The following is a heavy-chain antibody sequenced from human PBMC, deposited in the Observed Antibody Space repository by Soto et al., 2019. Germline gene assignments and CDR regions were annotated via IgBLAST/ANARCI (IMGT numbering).Heavy chain of an antibody. Sequence: QVQLVESGGGLVKPGGSLRLSCAASRFTFSDYYMSWIRQAPGKGLEWVSYISGSSSYTKYADSVKGRFTISRDNARNSLYLQMNSLRVEDTAVYFCARRELKYAGSAYYDAFDIWGQGTMVTVSS. V-gene: IGHV3-11*06. J-gene: IGHJ3*02. D-gene: IGHD3-16*01. CDR2: ISGSSSYT. CDR1: RFTFSDYY. CDR3: ARRELKYAGSAYYDAFDI.